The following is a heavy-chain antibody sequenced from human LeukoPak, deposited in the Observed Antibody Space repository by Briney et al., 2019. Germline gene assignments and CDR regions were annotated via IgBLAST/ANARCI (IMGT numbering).Heavy chain of an antibody. Sequence: PGESLKISCKGSGYSFTSYWISRVRQMSGKGLEWMGRIDPSDSYTNYSPSFQGHVTISADKSISTAYLQWSSLKASDTAMYYCARHGGGWSDDAFDIWGQGTMVTVSS. CDR2: IDPSDSYT. CDR3: ARHGGGWSDDAFDI. J-gene: IGHJ3*02. V-gene: IGHV5-10-1*01. D-gene: IGHD6-19*01. CDR1: GYSFTSYW.